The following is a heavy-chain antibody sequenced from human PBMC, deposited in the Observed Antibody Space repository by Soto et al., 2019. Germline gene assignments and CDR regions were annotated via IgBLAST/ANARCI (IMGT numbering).Heavy chain of an antibody. J-gene: IGHJ4*02. CDR3: ARISSSSPNDY. CDR2: IKQDGSEK. CDR1: GFTFSTYW. D-gene: IGHD6-6*01. V-gene: IGHV3-7*03. Sequence: GGSLRLSCAASGFTFSTYWMSWVRQAPGKGLEWVANIKQDGSEKYYVDSVKGRFTISRDNAKNSLYLQMNSLRAEDTAVYYCARISSSSPNDYWGQGTLVTVSS.